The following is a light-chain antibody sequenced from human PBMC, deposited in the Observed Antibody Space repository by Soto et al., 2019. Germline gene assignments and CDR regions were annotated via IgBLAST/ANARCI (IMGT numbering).Light chain of an antibody. CDR2: DAS. Sequence: EVVMTQSPATLSVSPGERATLSCRASQSVSSNLAWYQQKPGQSPRLLIYDASTRATGIPARFSGSGSGTEFTLTISSLQSEDLAVYHCQQYNDWPRTFGQGTKVEIK. J-gene: IGKJ1*01. CDR1: QSVSSN. CDR3: QQYNDWPRT. V-gene: IGKV3-15*01.